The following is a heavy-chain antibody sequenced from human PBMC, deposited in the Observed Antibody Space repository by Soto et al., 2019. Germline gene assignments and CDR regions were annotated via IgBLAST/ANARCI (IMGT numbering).Heavy chain of an antibody. CDR1: GFTFSNYW. J-gene: IGHJ4*02. CDR2: IKQDGGDK. Sequence: EVQLVESGGGLVQPGGSLRLSCAASGFTFSNYWMSWVRQAPGKGLEWVANIKQDGGDKYYVDSVKGRFSISRDNAKNSLYLHMNSLRAEDTAVYYRARVQSLAGVYWGQGTLVTVSS. CDR3: ARVQSLAGVY. V-gene: IGHV3-7*05. D-gene: IGHD6-19*01.